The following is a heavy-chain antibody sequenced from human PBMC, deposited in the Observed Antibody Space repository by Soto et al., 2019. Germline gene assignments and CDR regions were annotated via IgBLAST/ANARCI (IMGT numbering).Heavy chain of an antibody. CDR2: LYSDEDK. CDR3: AHTITMFRTRMYV. J-gene: IGHJ6*04. CDR1: GFSLNASGVG. D-gene: IGHD3-10*01. V-gene: IGHV2-5*02. Sequence: QITLKESGPALVKPTQTLTLTCAFSGFSLNASGVGVGWIRQPPGKALEWLALLYSDEDKRYSPSLKSRLTVSKDTSKNQVLLTMTNMDPVDTATYFCAHTITMFRTRMYVWGKGTTVTVSS.